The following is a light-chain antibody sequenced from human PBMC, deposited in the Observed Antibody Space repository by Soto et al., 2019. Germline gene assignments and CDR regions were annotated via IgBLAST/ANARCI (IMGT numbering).Light chain of an antibody. V-gene: IGLV1-51*02. CDR1: SSNIGNNY. CDR3: GTWDSSLSAYV. Sequence: QTVQTQPPSVSAGPGQKVTISCSGSSSNIGNNYVSWYQQLPGTAPKLLIYENNKRPSGIPDRFSGSKSGTSATLGTTGLQTGDEADYYCGTWDSSLSAYVFGTGTKVTVL. J-gene: IGLJ1*01. CDR2: ENN.